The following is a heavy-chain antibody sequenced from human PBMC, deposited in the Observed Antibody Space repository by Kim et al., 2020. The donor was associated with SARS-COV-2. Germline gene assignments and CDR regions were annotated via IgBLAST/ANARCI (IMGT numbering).Heavy chain of an antibody. CDR2: ISSSGSTI. CDR3: ARDNLGYCSSTSCFHYYYYYMDV. Sequence: GGSLRLSCAASGFTFSSYEMNWVRQAPGKGLEWVSYISSSGSTIYYADSVKGRFTISRDNAKNSLYLQMNSLRAEDTAVYYCARDNLGYCSSTSCFHYYYYYMDVWGKGTTVTVSS. D-gene: IGHD2-2*01. J-gene: IGHJ6*03. CDR1: GFTFSSYE. V-gene: IGHV3-48*03.